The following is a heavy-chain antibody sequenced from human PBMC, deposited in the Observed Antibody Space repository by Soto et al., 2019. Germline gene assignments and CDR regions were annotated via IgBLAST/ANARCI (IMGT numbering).Heavy chain of an antibody. CDR3: AKEMAIIGNYYGMDV. CDR1: GFTFSSYG. V-gene: IGHV3-30*18. Sequence: GGSLRLSCAASGFTFSSYGMHWVRQAPGKGLEWVAVISYDGSNKYYADSVKGRFTISRDNSKNTLYLQMNSLRAEDTAVYYCAKEMAIIGNYYGMDVWGQGTTVTVSS. J-gene: IGHJ6*02. CDR2: ISYDGSNK. D-gene: IGHD1-20*01.